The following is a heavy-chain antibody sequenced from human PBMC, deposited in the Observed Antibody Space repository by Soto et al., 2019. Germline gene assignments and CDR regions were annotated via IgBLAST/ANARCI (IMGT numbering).Heavy chain of an antibody. V-gene: IGHV4-59*01. Sequence: SETLSLTCTVPGGSISSYYWSWIRQPPGKGLEWIGHIYYSGSTNYNPSLKSRVTISVDTSKNQFSLKLSSVTAADTAVYYCARERWEEYSSSSYFDYWGQGTLVTVSS. J-gene: IGHJ4*02. CDR1: GGSISSYY. D-gene: IGHD6-6*01. CDR3: ARERWEEYSSSSYFDY. CDR2: IYYSGST.